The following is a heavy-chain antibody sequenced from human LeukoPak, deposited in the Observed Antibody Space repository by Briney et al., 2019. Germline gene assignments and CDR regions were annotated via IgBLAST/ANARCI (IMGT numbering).Heavy chain of an antibody. CDR1: GYTFTNYD. CDR3: ARDTYYYGSGSYYNPPIDY. J-gene: IGHJ4*02. V-gene: IGHV1-18*01. D-gene: IGHD3-10*01. Sequence: ASVKVSCKTSGYTFTNYDISWVRQAPGQGLEWMGWISPFNGNANYAQKIRGRVTMTTDTSTRTAYIELRSLVSDDTAVYYCARDTYYYGSGSYYNPPIDYWGQGTLVTVSS. CDR2: ISPFNGNA.